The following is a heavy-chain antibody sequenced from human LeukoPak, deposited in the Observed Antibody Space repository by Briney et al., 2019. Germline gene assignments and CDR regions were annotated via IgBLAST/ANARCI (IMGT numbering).Heavy chain of an antibody. CDR1: GGSISSSNW. CDR2: IYHSGST. V-gene: IGHV4-4*02. CDR3: ARGEGYGSGSYSFHS. J-gene: IGHJ4*02. Sequence: SGSMSLTCAVSGGSISSSNWWSWVRQPPRKGLEWIGEIYHSGSTNYNPSLKSRVTISVDKSKNQFSLQLSSVTAADTAVYYCARGEGYGSGSYSFHSWGQGTLGTVSS. D-gene: IGHD3-10*01.